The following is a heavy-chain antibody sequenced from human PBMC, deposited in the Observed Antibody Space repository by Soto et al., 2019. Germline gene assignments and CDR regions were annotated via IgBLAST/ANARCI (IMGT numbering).Heavy chain of an antibody. CDR1: GFTFNNYA. V-gene: IGHV3-23*01. CDR3: AKVRLTDYLRYAPHL. CDR2: ISPNGDST. D-gene: IGHD2-8*01. J-gene: IGHJ3*01. Sequence: EVQLLESGGGLVQPGGSLRLACAASGFTFNNYAMNWVRQAPGRGLEWVSIISPNGDSTYYADSVKGRFTISRDNSQNTVFLQMNSLRAEDTAIYFSAKVRLTDYLRYAPHLWGQGTLVTVSS.